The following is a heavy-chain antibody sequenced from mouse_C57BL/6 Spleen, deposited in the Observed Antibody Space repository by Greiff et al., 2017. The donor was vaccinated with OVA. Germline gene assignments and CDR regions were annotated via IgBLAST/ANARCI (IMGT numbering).Heavy chain of an antibody. D-gene: IGHD1-2*01. J-gene: IGHJ2*01. CDR2: IDPEDGDT. CDR1: GFNIKDYY. CDR3: AFYDGFFDY. V-gene: IGHV14-2*01. Sequence: VQLQQSGAELVKPGASVKLSCTASGFNIKDYYMHWVKQRTEQGLEWIGRIDPEDGDTKYAPKFPGKATITADTSSNTAYLQLSSLTSEDTAVYYCAFYDGFFDYWGQGTTLTVSS.